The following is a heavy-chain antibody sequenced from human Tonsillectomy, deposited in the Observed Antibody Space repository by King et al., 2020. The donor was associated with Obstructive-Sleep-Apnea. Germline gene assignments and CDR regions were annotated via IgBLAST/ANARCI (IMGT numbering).Heavy chain of an antibody. V-gene: IGHV4-39*07. CDR3: ARIRDCSSSTCYSRGFDP. CDR2: IYYRGST. J-gene: IGHJ5*02. Sequence: QMQLQESGPGLVKPAETLSLTCTVAGGSISNNRYFCGWVRQPPRKRLEWIGGIYYRGSTYYNPSLKSRVTISLDTSKNNFSLKLRFGTAADTAVFYCARIRDCSSSTCYSRGFDPWGQGTLVTVSS. CDR1: GGSISNNRYF. D-gene: IGHD2-2*01.